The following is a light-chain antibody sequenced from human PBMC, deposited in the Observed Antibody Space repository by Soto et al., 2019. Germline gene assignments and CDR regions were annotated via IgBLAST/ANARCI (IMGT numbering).Light chain of an antibody. CDR1: QSISNF. CDR3: QQYVHWPPGT. V-gene: IGKV3-11*01. Sequence: EIVLTQSPATLSLSPGERATLSCRASQSISNFLAWYQQKPGQAPRLLIYDASKRATDIPDRFIGSGSGTEFTLTISSLQSEDVAVYYCQQYVHWPPGTFGQGTKVEIK. J-gene: IGKJ1*01. CDR2: DAS.